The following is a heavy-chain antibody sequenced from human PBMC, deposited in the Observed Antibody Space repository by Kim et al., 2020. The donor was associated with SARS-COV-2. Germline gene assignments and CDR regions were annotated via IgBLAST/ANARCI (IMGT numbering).Heavy chain of an antibody. CDR3: ARHGCIGGVCYFDP. CDR2: IYDTGTT. Sequence: SETLSLTCTVSGGSISSSDYYWGWIRQPPGKGLEWIGSIYDTGTTYYNPSLKSRVTISVDTSKNQFSLKLSSVTDATVYYCARHGCIGGVCYFDPWGQGTLGTVSS. CDR1: GGSISSSDYY. J-gene: IGHJ5*02. D-gene: IGHD2-8*02. V-gene: IGHV4-39*01.